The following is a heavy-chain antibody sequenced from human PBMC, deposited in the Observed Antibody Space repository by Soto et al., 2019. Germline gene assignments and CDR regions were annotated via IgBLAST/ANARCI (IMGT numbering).Heavy chain of an antibody. V-gene: IGHV3-30-3*01. CDR2: ISEDGGNK. CDR3: ARRLTSTVSALGY. J-gene: IGHJ4*02. CDR1: GLTFTSYA. Sequence: QVHLVESGGGVVQAGRSLRLSCTASGLTFTSYAIHWVRQAPGKGLEWVSLISEDGGNKYFAESVRGRFLISRDNAKNTVYLQMNSLRPEDTAVYCCARRLTSTVSALGYWGQGTLVTVSS. D-gene: IGHD6-19*01.